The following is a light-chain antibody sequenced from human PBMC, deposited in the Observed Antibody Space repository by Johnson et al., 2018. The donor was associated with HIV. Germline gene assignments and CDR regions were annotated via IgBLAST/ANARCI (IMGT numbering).Light chain of an antibody. Sequence: QSVLTQPPSVSAAPGQKVTISCSGSSSNIGNNYVSWYQQFPGTAPKLLIYDNNKRPSGIPDRFSGSTSGTSATLGITALQTGDEADYYCGTWDSSLSAYRIGTGTKVTVL. CDR3: GTWDSSLSAYR. CDR1: SSNIGNNY. CDR2: DNN. V-gene: IGLV1-51*01. J-gene: IGLJ1*01.